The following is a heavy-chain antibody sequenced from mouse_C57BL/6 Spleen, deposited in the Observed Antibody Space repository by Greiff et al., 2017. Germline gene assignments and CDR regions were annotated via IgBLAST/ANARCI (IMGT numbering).Heavy chain of an antibody. CDR3: ARAYGRDFDY. J-gene: IGHJ2*01. Sequence: EVKLEESGPGLVKPSQSLSLTCSVTGYSITSGYYWNWIRQFPGNKLEWMGYISYDGSTNYNPSIKIRISITRDTSKNQFFLKLNSVTTEDTATYYCARAYGRDFDYWGQGTTLTVSS. V-gene: IGHV3-6*01. D-gene: IGHD1-1*01. CDR1: GYSITSGYY. CDR2: ISYDGST.